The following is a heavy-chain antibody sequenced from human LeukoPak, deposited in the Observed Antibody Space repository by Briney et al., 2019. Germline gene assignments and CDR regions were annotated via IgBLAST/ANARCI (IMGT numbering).Heavy chain of an antibody. Sequence: APVKVSCKASGYTFTSYGISWVRQAPGPGLESLGWISAYNGNTNYAQRLQGRVTMTTDTSTSTAYMELRSLRSDDTAVYYCARVPAAKNYFDYWSQGTLVTVSS. CDR3: ARVPAAKNYFDY. CDR1: GYTFTSYG. D-gene: IGHD2-2*01. CDR2: ISAYNGNT. J-gene: IGHJ4*02. V-gene: IGHV1-18*01.